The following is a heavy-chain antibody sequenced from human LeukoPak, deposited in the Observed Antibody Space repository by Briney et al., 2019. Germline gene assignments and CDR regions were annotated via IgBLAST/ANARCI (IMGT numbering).Heavy chain of an antibody. D-gene: IGHD6-19*01. CDR2: ISWNSGSI. Sequence: HTGGSLRLSCAASGFTVTSNYMNWVRQAPGKGLEWVSGISWNSGSIGYADSVKGRFTISRDNAKNSLYLQMNSLRAEDTALYYCAKDADSSGGYFDYWGQGTLVTVSS. CDR3: AKDADSSGGYFDY. V-gene: IGHV3-9*01. CDR1: GFTVTSNY. J-gene: IGHJ4*02.